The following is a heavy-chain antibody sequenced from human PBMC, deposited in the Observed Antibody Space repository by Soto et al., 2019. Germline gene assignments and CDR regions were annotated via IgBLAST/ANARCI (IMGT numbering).Heavy chain of an antibody. D-gene: IGHD4-4*01. CDR2: ISAYNGNT. CDR1: GYTFTSYG. J-gene: IGHJ6*03. CDR3: ARGASYRNYVYDYYYYMDV. V-gene: IGHV1-18*01. Sequence: QVQLVQSGAEVKKPGASVKVSCKASGYTFTSYGISWVRQAPGQGLEGMEWISAYNGNTNYAQKLQGRVTMITDTSTSIAYMELRSLRSDATAVYYCARGASYRNYVYDYYYYMDVWGKAPTVTVS.